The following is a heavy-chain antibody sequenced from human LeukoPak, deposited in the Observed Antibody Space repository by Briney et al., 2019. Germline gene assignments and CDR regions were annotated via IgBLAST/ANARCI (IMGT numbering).Heavy chain of an antibody. CDR3: AKGSSSWYNYIDY. CDR1: GFTFSSYA. V-gene: IGHV3-30*18. Sequence: PGGSLRLSCAASGFTFSSYAMSWVRQAPGKGLEWVAVISYDGSNKYYADSVKGRFTISRDNSKNTLYLQMNSLRAEDTAVYYCAKGSSSWYNYIDYWGQGTLVTVSS. CDR2: ISYDGSNK. D-gene: IGHD6-13*01. J-gene: IGHJ4*02.